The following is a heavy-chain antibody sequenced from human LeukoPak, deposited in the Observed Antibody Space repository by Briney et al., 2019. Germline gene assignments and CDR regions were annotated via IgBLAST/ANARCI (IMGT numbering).Heavy chain of an antibody. Sequence: ASVKVSCKASGYTFTGYYLHWVRQAPGQGLEWMGWINPNSGDTNYAQKFQGRVTMTRDTSINTAYMELSRLGSDDTAVYHCARDLTMFVVVPGYWGQGTLVTVSS. J-gene: IGHJ4*02. CDR3: ARDLTMFVVVPGY. CDR1: GYTFTGYY. CDR2: INPNSGDT. V-gene: IGHV1-2*02. D-gene: IGHD3-10*02.